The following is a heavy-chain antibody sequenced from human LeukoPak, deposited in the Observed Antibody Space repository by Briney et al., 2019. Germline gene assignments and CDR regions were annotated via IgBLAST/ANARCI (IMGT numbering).Heavy chain of an antibody. Sequence: GASVKVSCKASGYTFTSYGISWVRQAPGQGLEWMGWISAYNGNTNYAQKLQGRVTMTTDTSTSTAYMELRSLRSDDTAVYYCASHPDYKGSYYYMDVWGKGTTVTVSS. D-gene: IGHD4-11*01. CDR3: ASHPDYKGSYYYMDV. CDR1: GYTFTSYG. V-gene: IGHV1-18*01. CDR2: ISAYNGNT. J-gene: IGHJ6*03.